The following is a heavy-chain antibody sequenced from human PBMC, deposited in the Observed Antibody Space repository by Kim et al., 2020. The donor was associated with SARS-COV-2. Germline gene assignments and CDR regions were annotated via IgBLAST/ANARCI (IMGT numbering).Heavy chain of an antibody. CDR2: IYSGGST. D-gene: IGHD3-10*01. J-gene: IGHJ4*02. CDR1: GFTVSSNY. Sequence: GGSLRLSCAASGFTVSSNYMSWVRQAPGKGLEWVSVIYSGGSTYYADSVKGRFTISRHNSKNTLYLQMNSLRAEDTAVYYCARAVVRGTYYFDYWGQGTLVTVSS. V-gene: IGHV3-53*04. CDR3: ARAVVRGTYYFDY.